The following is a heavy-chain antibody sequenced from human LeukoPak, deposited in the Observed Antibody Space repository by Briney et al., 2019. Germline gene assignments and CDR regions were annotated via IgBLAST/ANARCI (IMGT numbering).Heavy chain of an antibody. D-gene: IGHD3-10*02. CDR3: ARVGLLGAMFYYYYGMDV. V-gene: IGHV1-8*02. J-gene: IGHJ6*02. CDR1: GYTLTGYY. Sequence: ASVKVSCKASGYTLTGYYMHWVRQATGQGLEWMGWMNPNSGNTGYAQKFQGRVTMTRNTSISTAYMELSSLRSEDTAVYYCARVGLLGAMFYYYYGMDVWGQGTTVTVSS. CDR2: MNPNSGNT.